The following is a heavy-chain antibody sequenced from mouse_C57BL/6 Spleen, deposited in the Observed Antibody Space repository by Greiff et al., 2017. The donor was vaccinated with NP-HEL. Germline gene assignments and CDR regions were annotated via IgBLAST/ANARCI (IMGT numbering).Heavy chain of an antibody. CDR1: GFTFTDYY. V-gene: IGHV7-3*01. CDR3: ARCRGSYAMDY. J-gene: IGHJ4*01. D-gene: IGHD1-1*01. Sequence: EVKLMESGGGLVQPGGSLSLSCAASGFTFTDYYMSWVRQPPGKALEWLGFIRNKANGYTTEYSASVKGRFTISRDNSQSILYLQMNALRAEDSATYYCARCRGSYAMDYWGQGTSVTVSS. CDR2: IRNKANGYTT.